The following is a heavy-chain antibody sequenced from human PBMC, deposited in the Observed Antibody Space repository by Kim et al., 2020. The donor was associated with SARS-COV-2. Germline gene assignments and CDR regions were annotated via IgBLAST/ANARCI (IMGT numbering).Heavy chain of an antibody. CDR2: ISTGGAKI. V-gene: IGHV3-11*01. CDR1: GFMFRDYS. J-gene: IGHJ3*01. CDR3: ARDLSGYYYDADSEEGFDL. Sequence: GGSLRLSCAASGFMFRDYSLPFVRPAPGTWLEWISYISTGGAKIYYAESVRGRFSISRDDAKNSLFLQMKNLRAEDTAVYYCARDLSGYYYDADSEEGFDLWGQGTVVAVSS. D-gene: IGHD3-22*01.